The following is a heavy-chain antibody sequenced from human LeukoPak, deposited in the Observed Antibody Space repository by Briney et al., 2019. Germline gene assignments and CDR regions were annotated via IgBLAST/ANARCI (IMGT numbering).Heavy chain of an antibody. CDR3: AKDRWAAAGIDY. J-gene: IGHJ4*02. CDR2: INGDGSRT. Sequence: GGSLRLSCAASGFTFSSYWMHWVRQAPGKGLVWVSRINGDGSRTTYADSVKGRFTISRDNAKNTLYLQMNSLRAEDTAVYYCAKDRWAAAGIDYWGQGTLVTVSS. CDR1: GFTFSSYW. D-gene: IGHD6-13*01. V-gene: IGHV3-74*01.